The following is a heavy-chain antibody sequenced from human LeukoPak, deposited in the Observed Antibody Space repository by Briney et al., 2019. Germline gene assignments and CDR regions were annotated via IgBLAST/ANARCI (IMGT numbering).Heavy chain of an antibody. CDR2: IYHSGGT. CDR3: ARTFWSGYYAPEFDY. V-gene: IGHV4-38-2*02. D-gene: IGHD3-3*01. J-gene: IGHJ4*02. CDR1: GYSISSGYY. Sequence: SETLSLTCTVSGYSISSGYYWGWIRQPPGKGLEWIGSIYHSGGTYYNPSLKSRVTISVDTSKNQFSLKLSSVTAADTAVYYCARTFWSGYYAPEFDYWGQGTLVTVSS.